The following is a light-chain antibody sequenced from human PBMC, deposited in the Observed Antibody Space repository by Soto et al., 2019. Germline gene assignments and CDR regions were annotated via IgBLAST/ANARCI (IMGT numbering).Light chain of an antibody. CDR3: QQDDRSPIT. CDR2: GAS. Sequence: EIVMTQSPATLSVSLGERATLSCGGSQSVSSNLAWYQQKPGQAPKLLVSGASRWQSGVPDRFSGDGAGTDFTLSISSLEPEDSAPYYCQQDDRSPITFGQGTRLEIK. J-gene: IGKJ5*01. CDR1: QSVSSN. V-gene: IGKV3D-15*01.